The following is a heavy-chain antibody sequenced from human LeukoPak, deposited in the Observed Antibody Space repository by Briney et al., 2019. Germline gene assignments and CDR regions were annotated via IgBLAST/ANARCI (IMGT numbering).Heavy chain of an antibody. Sequence: SVKVSCKASGGTFSSYAISWVRQAPGQGLEWMGGIIPIFGTANYAQKFQGRVTITADESTSTAYMELSSLRSEDTAVYYCARYGGPGLVRAAFDIWGQGTMVTVSS. CDR2: IIPIFGTA. CDR3: ARYGGPGLVRAAFDI. V-gene: IGHV1-69*01. D-gene: IGHD3/OR15-3a*01. J-gene: IGHJ3*02. CDR1: GGTFSSYA.